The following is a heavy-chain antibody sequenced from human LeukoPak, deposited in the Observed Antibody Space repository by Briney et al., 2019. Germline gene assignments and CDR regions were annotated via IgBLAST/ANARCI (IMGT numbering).Heavy chain of an antibody. D-gene: IGHD6-19*01. Sequence: ASVKVSCKASGYTFTGYYMHWVRQAPGQGLEWMGRINPNSGGTNYAQKFQGRVTMTRDTSISAAYMELSRLRSDDTAVYYCARVPQWLVGLYYFDYWGQGTLVTVSS. J-gene: IGHJ4*02. CDR1: GYTFTGYY. CDR2: INPNSGGT. V-gene: IGHV1-2*06. CDR3: ARVPQWLVGLYYFDY.